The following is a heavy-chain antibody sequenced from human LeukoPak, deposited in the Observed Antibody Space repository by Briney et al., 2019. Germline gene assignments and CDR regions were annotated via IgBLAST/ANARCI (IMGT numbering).Heavy chain of an antibody. V-gene: IGHV7-4-1*02. CDR1: GYTFTSYG. J-gene: IGHJ3*02. Sequence: EASVKVSCKASGYTFTSYGISWVRQAPGQGLEWMGWINTNTGNPTYAQGFTGRFVFSLDTSVSTAYLQISSLKAEDTAVYYCARVCRPFDYGDAFDIWGQGTMVTVSS. CDR3: ARVCRPFDYGDAFDI. D-gene: IGHD4-17*01. CDR2: INTNTGNP.